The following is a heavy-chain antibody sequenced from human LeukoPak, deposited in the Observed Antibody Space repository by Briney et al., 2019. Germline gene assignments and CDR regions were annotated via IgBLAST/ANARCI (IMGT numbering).Heavy chain of an antibody. CDR1: GFTFSTYW. J-gene: IGHJ4*02. CDR2: IKQDGSDK. D-gene: IGHD2-8*01. Sequence: GGSLRLSCAASGFTFSTYWMSWVREAPGKGLWWVANIKQDGSDKYYVDSVKGRFTISRDNAENSLYLQMNSLRAEDTAVHYCARGGEWYACWGQGTLVTVSS. V-gene: IGHV3-7*01. CDR3: ARGGEWYAC.